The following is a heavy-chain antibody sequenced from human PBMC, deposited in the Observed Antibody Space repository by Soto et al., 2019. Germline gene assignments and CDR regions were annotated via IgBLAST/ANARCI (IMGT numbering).Heavy chain of an antibody. Sequence: GESLKISCKGSGYSFTSYWISWVRQMPGKGLEWMGRIDPSDSYTNYSPSFQGHVTISADKSISTAYLQWSSLKASGTAMYYCARQGRPPNWYYGMDVWGQGTTVTVSS. J-gene: IGHJ6*02. CDR3: ARQGRPPNWYYGMDV. CDR2: IDPSDSYT. V-gene: IGHV5-10-1*01. CDR1: GYSFTSYW.